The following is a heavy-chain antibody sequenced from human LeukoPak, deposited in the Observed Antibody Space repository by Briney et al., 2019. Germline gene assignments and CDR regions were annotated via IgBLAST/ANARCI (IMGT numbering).Heavy chain of an antibody. D-gene: IGHD3-10*02. CDR2: ISSSGSTI. J-gene: IGHJ6*04. CDR1: GFTFSSYE. Sequence: GGALRLSCAPSGFTFSSYEINWVRQAPGRGGEWVSYISSSGSTIYYAASVKGRFTISRDNAKNSLYLQMNSLRAEDTAVYYCAELGINMVGGVWGKGTTVTISS. V-gene: IGHV3-48*03. CDR3: AELGINMVGGV.